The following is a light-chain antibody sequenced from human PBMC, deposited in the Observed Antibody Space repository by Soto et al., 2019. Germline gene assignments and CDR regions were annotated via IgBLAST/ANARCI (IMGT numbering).Light chain of an antibody. CDR3: QHYYSYSEA. CDR1: QSVSGD. V-gene: IGKV3-15*01. J-gene: IGKJ1*01. CDR2: SAS. Sequence: EIVLTQSPATLSVSPGERATLSCRASQSVSGDLAWYHHKPGQAPRLLIYSASRLPTGFPCRFSGSGSGTEFTLTISCLQSEDFATYYCQHYYSYSEAFGQGTKVDI.